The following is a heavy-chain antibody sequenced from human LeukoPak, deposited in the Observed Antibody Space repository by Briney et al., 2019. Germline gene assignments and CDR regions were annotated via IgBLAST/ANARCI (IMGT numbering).Heavy chain of an antibody. Sequence: ASVKVSCKASGYIFTGYYMHWVRQAPGRGLEWMGWISPNSGGTNYAQKFQGRVTMTRDTSISTAYMELSRLRSDDTAVYYCARVLRVAASPFYYYYYMDVWGKGTTVTVSS. CDR3: ARVLRVAASPFYYYYYMDV. CDR1: GYIFTGYY. V-gene: IGHV1-2*02. D-gene: IGHD2-15*01. CDR2: ISPNSGGT. J-gene: IGHJ6*03.